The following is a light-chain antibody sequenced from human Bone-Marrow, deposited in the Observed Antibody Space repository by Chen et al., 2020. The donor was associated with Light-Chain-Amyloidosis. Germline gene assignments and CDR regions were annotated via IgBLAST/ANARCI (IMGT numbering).Light chain of an antibody. CDR1: SSNIGAGYD. J-gene: IGLJ3*02. CDR3: QSYDSSLSGSV. V-gene: IGLV1-40*01. CDR2: GNS. Sequence: QSVLTQPPSVSGATGQRVTISCPWSSSNIGAGYDVHWYQQLPGTAPKLLIYGNSNRPSGVPDRFSGSKAGTSASLAITGLQAEDEADYYCQSYDSSLSGSVFGGGTKLTVL.